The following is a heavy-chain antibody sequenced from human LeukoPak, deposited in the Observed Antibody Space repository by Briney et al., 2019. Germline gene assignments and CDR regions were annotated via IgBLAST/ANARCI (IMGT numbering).Heavy chain of an antibody. CDR1: GGTFSSYA. Sequence: ASVKFSCKASGGTFSSYAISWVRQAPGQGLEWMGRIIPILGIANYAQKFQGRVTITADKSTSTAYMELSSLRSEDTAVYYCARGLDDSSGYFRYYFDYWGQGTLVTVSS. V-gene: IGHV1-69*04. D-gene: IGHD3-22*01. CDR3: ARGLDDSSGYFRYYFDY. J-gene: IGHJ4*02. CDR2: IIPILGIA.